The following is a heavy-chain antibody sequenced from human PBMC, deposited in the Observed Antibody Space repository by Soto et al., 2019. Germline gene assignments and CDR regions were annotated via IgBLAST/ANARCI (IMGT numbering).Heavy chain of an antibody. D-gene: IGHD3-10*01. J-gene: IGHJ4*02. CDR1: GFTFSSYA. V-gene: IGHV3-23*01. Sequence: GGSLRLSCAASGFTFSSYAMSWVRQAPGKGLEWVSAISGSGGSTYYADSVKGRFTISRDNSKNTLYLQMNSLRAEDTAVYYCANWGGKGELGSTKGRDFDYWGQGTLVTVSS. CDR3: ANWGGKGELGSTKGRDFDY. CDR2: ISGSGGST.